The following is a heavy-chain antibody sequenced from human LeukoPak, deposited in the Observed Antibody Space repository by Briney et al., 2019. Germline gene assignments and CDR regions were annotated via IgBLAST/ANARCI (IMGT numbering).Heavy chain of an antibody. V-gene: IGHV4-39*01. CDR1: RGSISSRSFY. Sequence: PSETLSLTCTVSRGSISSRSFYWGWLRQPPGKGLEYIGSMSYSGSTYYNPSLKSRVTISVDTSKNQFSLKLSSVTAADTAVYYCARLTNSDSSGYYLDYWGQGTLVTVSS. J-gene: IGHJ4*02. D-gene: IGHD3-22*01. CDR2: MSYSGST. CDR3: ARLTNSDSSGYYLDY.